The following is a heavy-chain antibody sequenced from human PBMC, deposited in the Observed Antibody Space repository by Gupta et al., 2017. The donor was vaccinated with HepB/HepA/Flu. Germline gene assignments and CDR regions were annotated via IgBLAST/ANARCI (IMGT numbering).Heavy chain of an antibody. CDR2: IFYTGST. Sequence: QVQLQESGPGLVKPSETLSLTCTVSGGSISTYYWSWIRQPPGKGLEWIGYIFYTGSTNYNPSLKSRVTISVDTSKNQFSLKLSSVTAADTAVYYCARDVHDSGWVDTWGQGTLVTVSA. CDR1: GGSISTYY. CDR3: ARDVHDSGWVDT. V-gene: IGHV4-59*01. D-gene: IGHD2-21*02. J-gene: IGHJ5*02.